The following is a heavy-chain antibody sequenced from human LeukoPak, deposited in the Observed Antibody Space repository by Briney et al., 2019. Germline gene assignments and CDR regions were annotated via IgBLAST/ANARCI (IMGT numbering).Heavy chain of an antibody. J-gene: IGHJ3*02. CDR1: GGSVSSGSYY. Sequence: SETLSLTCTVSGGSVSSGSYYWSWIRQPPGKGLEWIGYIYYSGSTNYNPSLKSRVTISVDTSKNQFSLKLSSVTAADTAVYYCARHIQSRYSYGPGDAFDIWGQGTMVTVSS. CDR2: IYYSGST. CDR3: ARHIQSRYSYGPGDAFDI. D-gene: IGHD5-18*01. V-gene: IGHV4-61*01.